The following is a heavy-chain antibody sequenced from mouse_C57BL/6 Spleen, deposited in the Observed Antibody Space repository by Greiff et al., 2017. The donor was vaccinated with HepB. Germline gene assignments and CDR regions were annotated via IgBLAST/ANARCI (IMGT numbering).Heavy chain of an antibody. Sequence: VQLQQSGAELVKPGASVKISCKASGYAFSSYWMNWVKQRPGKGLEWIGQIYPGDGDTNYNGKFKGKATLTADKSSSTAYMQLSSLTSEDSAVYFCARRIFCYSSNYGAMDYWGQGTSVTVSS. D-gene: IGHD1-1*01. CDR1: GYAFSSYW. V-gene: IGHV1-80*01. J-gene: IGHJ4*01. CDR2: IYPGDGDT. CDR3: ARRIFCYSSNYGAMDY.